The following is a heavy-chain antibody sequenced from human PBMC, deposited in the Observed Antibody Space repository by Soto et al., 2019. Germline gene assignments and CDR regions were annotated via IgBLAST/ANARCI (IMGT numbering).Heavy chain of an antibody. Sequence: EVHLLESGGGLVQPGGSLRLACAASGFNFDTYMMSRFTMSWVRQAPGKGLEWVSSISGNGGKTYYADSVKGRFTISRDNANNRLYLEMLSLSGEDTAFYYCAKDRGGFAGGWEYFDYWGQGALVTFAS. V-gene: IGHV3-23*01. D-gene: IGHD6-19*01. CDR3: AKDRGGFAGGWEYFDY. J-gene: IGHJ4*02. CDR2: ISGNGGKT. CDR1: GFNFDTYMMSRFT.